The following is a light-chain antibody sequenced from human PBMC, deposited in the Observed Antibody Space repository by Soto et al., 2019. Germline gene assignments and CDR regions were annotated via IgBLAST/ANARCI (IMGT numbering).Light chain of an antibody. Sequence: DIQMTQSPSSLSASLGDRVTITCRASQGIGVYLAWFQQKPGKVPKLLIYAASALQSGVPSRFSGSGSGTDFHLTLSNLQPEDIANYYRQKYNSAPLTFGGGTKVDIK. V-gene: IGKV1-27*01. CDR2: AAS. J-gene: IGKJ4*01. CDR1: QGIGVY. CDR3: QKYNSAPLT.